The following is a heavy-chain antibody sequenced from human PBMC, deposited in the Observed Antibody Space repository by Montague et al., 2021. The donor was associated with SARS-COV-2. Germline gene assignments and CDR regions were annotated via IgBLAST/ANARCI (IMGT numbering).Heavy chain of an antibody. V-gene: IGHV4-59*08. CDR3: AMESGSGSYFFGQ. CDR2: MYYNGRS. D-gene: IGHD1-26*01. CDR1: GGSISSYY. J-gene: IGHJ4*02. Sequence: SETLSLTCSVSGGSISSYYWNWIRQTPGKGLEWIGYMYYNGRSNYNPSLKSRVTISIDTSRTQFSLKLSSVTAADTAVYYCAMESGSGSYFFGQWGQGTLATVSS.